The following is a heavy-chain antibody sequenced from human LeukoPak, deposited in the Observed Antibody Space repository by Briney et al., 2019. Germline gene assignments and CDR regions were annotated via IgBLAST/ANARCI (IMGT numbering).Heavy chain of an antibody. CDR2: ISGSGGST. Sequence: GGTLRLSCAASGFIFSSYGMSWVRQAPGKGLEWVSGISGSGGSTYYADSVKGRFTISRDSSKNTLYLQMNSLRAEDTAVYYCAKDRAPTTGSSDYWGQGTLVTVSS. J-gene: IGHJ4*02. CDR1: GFIFSSYG. CDR3: AKDRAPTTGSSDY. V-gene: IGHV3-23*01. D-gene: IGHD3-10*01.